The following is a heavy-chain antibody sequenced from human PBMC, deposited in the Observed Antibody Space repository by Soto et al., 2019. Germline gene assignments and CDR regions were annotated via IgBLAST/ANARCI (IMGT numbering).Heavy chain of an antibody. D-gene: IGHD2-15*01. CDR2: IYHSGST. CDR3: ARSGRYCSGGSCYSY. Sequence: QVQLQESGPGLVKPSGTLSLTCAVSGGSISSSNWWSWVRQPPGKGLAWIGEIYHSGSTNYNPSLKSRVTISVDKSKNQFSLKLSSVTAADTAVYYCARSGRYCSGGSCYSYWGQGTLVTVSS. CDR1: GGSISSSNW. J-gene: IGHJ4*02. V-gene: IGHV4-4*02.